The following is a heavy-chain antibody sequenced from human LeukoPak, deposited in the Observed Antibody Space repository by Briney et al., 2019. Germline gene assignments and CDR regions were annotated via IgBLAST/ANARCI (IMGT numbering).Heavy chain of an antibody. Sequence: ASVKVSCKASGYTFTGYYMHWVRQAPGQGLEWMGWINPNSGGTNYAQKFQGRVTMTRDTSISTAYMELSRLRSDDTAVYYCARDGGSTYYYDSSGYEFDYWGQGTLVTVSS. D-gene: IGHD3-22*01. CDR1: GYTFTGYY. CDR3: ARDGGSTYYYDSSGYEFDY. CDR2: INPNSGGT. J-gene: IGHJ4*02. V-gene: IGHV1-2*02.